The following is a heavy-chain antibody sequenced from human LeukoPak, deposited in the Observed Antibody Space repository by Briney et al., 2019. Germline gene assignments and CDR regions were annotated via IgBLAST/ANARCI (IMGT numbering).Heavy chain of an antibody. J-gene: IGHJ6*03. Sequence: SETLSLTCTVSGGSISSYYWSWIRQPPGKGLEWIGYIYYSGGTNYNPSLKSRVTISVDTSKNQCSLRLNSVTAADTAVYYCARARYYYYNYMDVWGKGTTVTVSS. CDR1: GGSISSYY. CDR2: IYYSGGT. V-gene: IGHV4-59*01. CDR3: ARARYYYYNYMDV.